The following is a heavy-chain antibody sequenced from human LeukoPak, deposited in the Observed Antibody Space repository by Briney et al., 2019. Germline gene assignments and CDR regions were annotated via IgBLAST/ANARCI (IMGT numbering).Heavy chain of an antibody. D-gene: IGHD3-10*01. V-gene: IGHV3-74*01. J-gene: IGHJ6*02. Sequence: GGSLRLSCAASGFTFSSYWMHWVRQAPGKGLMWVSRISYADSVKGRFTISRDNAKNTLYLQMISLRAEDTAVYYCARWVRGGFYGSEDYGMDVWGQGTTVTVSS. CDR3: ARWVRGGFYGSEDYGMDV. CDR1: GFTFSSYW. CDR2: I.